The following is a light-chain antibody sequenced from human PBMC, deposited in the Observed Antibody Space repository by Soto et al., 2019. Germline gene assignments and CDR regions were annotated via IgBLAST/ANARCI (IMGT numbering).Light chain of an antibody. CDR1: ESVRSTN. CDR3: QQYASPYT. V-gene: IGKV3-20*01. J-gene: IGKJ2*01. Sequence: EIVLTQSPGTLSLSPGERATLSCRASESVRSTNLAWYQHKPGQAPRLLIYGASSRATGIPYRFSASGSGTDFTLTISRLEPEDFAVYYCQQYASPYTFGQVTKLEIK. CDR2: GAS.